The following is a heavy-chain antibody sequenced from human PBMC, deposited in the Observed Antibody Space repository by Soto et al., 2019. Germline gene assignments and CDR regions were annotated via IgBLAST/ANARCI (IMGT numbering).Heavy chain of an antibody. CDR2: INWNGGST. D-gene: IGHD3-22*01. Sequence: GGSLRLSCAASGFTFDDYGMSWVRQAPGKGLEWVSGINWNGGSTGYADSVKGRFTISRDNAKNSLYLQMNSLRAEDTAVYYCAKSPAVSGYYSFDYWGQGTLVTVSS. CDR3: AKSPAVSGYYSFDY. V-gene: IGHV3-20*04. CDR1: GFTFDDYG. J-gene: IGHJ4*02.